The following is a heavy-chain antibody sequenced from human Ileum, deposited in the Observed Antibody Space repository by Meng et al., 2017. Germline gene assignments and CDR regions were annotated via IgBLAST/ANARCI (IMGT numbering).Heavy chain of an antibody. V-gene: IGHV4-34*01. CDR2: INHSGST. D-gene: IGHD3-22*01. Sequence: QGQVQQWGAGRLKPSETLSLTCAVYGGSFSGYYWSWIRQPPGKGLEWIGEINHSGSTNYNPSLKSRVTISVDTSKNQFSLKLSSVTAADTAVYYCSRTSYYDNSGYYPGWGQGTLVTVSS. J-gene: IGHJ4*02. CDR3: SRTSYYDNSGYYPG. CDR1: GGSFSGYY.